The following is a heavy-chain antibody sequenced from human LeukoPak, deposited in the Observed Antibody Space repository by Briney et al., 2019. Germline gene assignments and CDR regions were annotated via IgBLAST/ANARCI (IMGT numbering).Heavy chain of an antibody. CDR3: ARDKSLERPYFDY. CDR1: GFTFSSYA. Sequence: GGSLRLSCAASGFTFSSYAMHWVRQAPGKGLEWVAVISYDGSNKYYADSVKGRFTISRDNSKNTLYLQMNSLRAEDTAVYYCARDKSLERPYFDYWGQGTLVTVSS. CDR2: ISYDGSNK. V-gene: IGHV3-30-3*01. J-gene: IGHJ4*02. D-gene: IGHD1-1*01.